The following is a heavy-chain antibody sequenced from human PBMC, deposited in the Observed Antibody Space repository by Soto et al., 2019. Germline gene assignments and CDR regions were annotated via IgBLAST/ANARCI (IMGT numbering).Heavy chain of an antibody. CDR3: ARITGRHLDY. CDR1: SGSISVTNVF. Sequence: SETLSLTCTVSSGSISVTNVFWGWVRQPPGKGLEWIGNIDYSGTAYFSPSLATRVTFHVDTSKNQFSLTLYSVTAADTAVYYCARITGRHLDYWGQGILVTVFS. D-gene: IGHD1-20*01. CDR2: IDYSGTA. J-gene: IGHJ4*02. V-gene: IGHV4-39*01.